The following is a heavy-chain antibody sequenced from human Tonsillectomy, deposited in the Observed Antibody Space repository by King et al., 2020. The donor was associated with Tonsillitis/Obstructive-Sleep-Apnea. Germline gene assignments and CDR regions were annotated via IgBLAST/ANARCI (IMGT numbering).Heavy chain of an antibody. D-gene: IGHD5-18*01. J-gene: IGHJ6*03. Sequence: QLQESGPGLVKPSGTLSLTCAVSGGSISSSNWWSWVRQPPWKGLEWIGEIYHSGSTNYNPSLKSRVTISVDKSKNQFSLKLSSVTAADTAVYYCARVVGIQLWFYYYYMDVWGKGTTVTVSS. CDR3: ARVVGIQLWFYYYYMDV. CDR1: GGSISSSNW. CDR2: IYHSGST. V-gene: IGHV4-4*02.